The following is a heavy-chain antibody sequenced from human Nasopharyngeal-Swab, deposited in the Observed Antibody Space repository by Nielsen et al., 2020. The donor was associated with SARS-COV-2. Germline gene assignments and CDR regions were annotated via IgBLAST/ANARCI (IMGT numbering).Heavy chain of an antibody. Sequence: SVKVSCKASGGTFSSYAISWVRQAPGQGLEWMGGIIPIFGTANYAQKFQGRVTITADESTSTAYMELSSLRSEDTAVYYCAVRVLGYCSSTSCATRGYFVYWGQGTLVTVSS. CDR2: IIPIFGTA. D-gene: IGHD2-2*01. V-gene: IGHV1-69*13. CDR1: GGTFSSYA. CDR3: AVRVLGYCSSTSCATRGYFVY. J-gene: IGHJ4*02.